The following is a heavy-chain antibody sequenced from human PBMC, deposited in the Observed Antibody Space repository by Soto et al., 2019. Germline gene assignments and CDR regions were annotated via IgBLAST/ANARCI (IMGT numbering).Heavy chain of an antibody. CDR1: GFTFSNAW. CDR3: TTAVDTAMGNGFDY. V-gene: IGHV3-15*07. Sequence: GGSLRLSCAACGFTFSNAWMNWVRQAPGKGLEWVGRIKSKTDGGTTDYAAPVKGRFTISRDDSKNTLYLQMNSLKTEDTAVYYCTTAVDTAMGNGFDYWGQGTLVTVSS. D-gene: IGHD5-18*01. CDR2: IKSKTDGGTT. J-gene: IGHJ4*02.